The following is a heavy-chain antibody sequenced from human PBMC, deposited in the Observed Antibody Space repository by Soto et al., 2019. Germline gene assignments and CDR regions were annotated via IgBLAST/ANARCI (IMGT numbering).Heavy chain of an antibody. CDR1: GGSISSDNYY. Sequence: QVQLRESGPGLVKPSQTLSLTCTVSGGSISSDNYYCSWIRQLPAKGLEWIGYISYTGRTSYNPSLRSRVAISVDTSKNQFSLNLNSVTAAATAVYYCAVSPSSVNFDYWGQGTLVTVSS. CDR3: AVSPSSVNFDY. CDR2: ISYTGRT. J-gene: IGHJ4*02. V-gene: IGHV4-31*03. D-gene: IGHD3-10*01.